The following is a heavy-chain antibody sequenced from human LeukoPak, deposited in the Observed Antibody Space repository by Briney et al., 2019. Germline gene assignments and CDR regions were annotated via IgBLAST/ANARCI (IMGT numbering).Heavy chain of an antibody. CDR2: ISGDASGT. J-gene: IGHJ4*02. CDR3: AKGQGYTYGDSSDY. CDR1: GFTLYDYA. Sequence: GGSLRLSCPASGFTLYDYAMHWVRQAPGKGLEWVSLISGDASGTYCADSVKGRFTISRDNSKNSLYPQMNGLRTEDTALYYCAKGQGYTYGDSSDYWGQRTLVTVSS. D-gene: IGHD5-18*01. V-gene: IGHV3-43*02.